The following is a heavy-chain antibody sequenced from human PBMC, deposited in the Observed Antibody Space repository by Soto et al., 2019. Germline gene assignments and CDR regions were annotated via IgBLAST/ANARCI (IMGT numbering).Heavy chain of an antibody. CDR3: ASLKINWFDP. V-gene: IGHV4-34*01. CDR2: INHSGST. CDR1: GGPFSGYY. Sequence: QVQLQQWGAGLLKPSETLSLTCAVYGGPFSGYYWSWIRQPPGKGLEWIGEINHSGSTNYNPSLKSRVTISVDTSKNQFSLKLSSVTAADTAVYYCASLKINWFDPWGQGTLVTVSS. J-gene: IGHJ5*02.